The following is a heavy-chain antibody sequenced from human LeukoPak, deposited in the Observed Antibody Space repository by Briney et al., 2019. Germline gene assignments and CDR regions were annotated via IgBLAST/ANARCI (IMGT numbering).Heavy chain of an antibody. V-gene: IGHV3-30*04. J-gene: IGHJ4*02. Sequence: GGSLRLSCAASGFTFSSYVMHWVRQAPGKGLEWVAIISYDGSNEYYADSVKGRFTISRDNSKNTLYLQMNSLRAEDTAVYYCARAAYGSGPPFDYWGQGTLVTVSS. CDR2: ISYDGSNE. CDR1: GFTFSSYV. CDR3: ARAAYGSGPPFDY. D-gene: IGHD3-10*01.